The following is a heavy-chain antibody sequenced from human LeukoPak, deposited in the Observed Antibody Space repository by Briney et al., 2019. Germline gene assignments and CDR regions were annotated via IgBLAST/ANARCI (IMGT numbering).Heavy chain of an antibody. CDR1: GGSISSGSYY. CDR3: ARSYYYGSGSYWFDP. J-gene: IGHJ5*02. V-gene: IGHV4-61*02. Sequence: PSETLSLTCTASGGSISSGSYYWSWIRQPAGKGLEWIGRIYTSGSTNYNPSLKSRVTISVDTSKNQFSLKLSSVTAADTAVYYCARSYYYGSGSYWFDPWGQGTLVTVSS. D-gene: IGHD3-10*01. CDR2: IYTSGST.